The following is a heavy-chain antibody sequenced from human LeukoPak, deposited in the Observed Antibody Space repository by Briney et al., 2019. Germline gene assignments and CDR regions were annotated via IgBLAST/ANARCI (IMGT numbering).Heavy chain of an antibody. CDR3: ARDDYGTASLHPFDI. Sequence: PGGSLRLSCAASGFRFADYDMNWVRQVPGKGLEWVSGIDYNGLSARYATSVEGRFFISRDNAKTSLYLQMNSLRAEDMALYYCARDDYGTASLHPFDIWGQGTMVTVSS. V-gene: IGHV3-20*04. CDR1: GFRFADYD. J-gene: IGHJ3*02. D-gene: IGHD4-17*01. CDR2: IDYNGLSA.